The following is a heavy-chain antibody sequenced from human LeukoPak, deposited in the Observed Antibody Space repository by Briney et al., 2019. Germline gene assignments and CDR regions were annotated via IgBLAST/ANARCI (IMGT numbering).Heavy chain of an antibody. J-gene: IGHJ4*02. Sequence: SETLSLTCAAYGGSFSGYFWSWVRQSPGKGLEWIGEINHGRNANYNPSLKSRVTISVGTSNKQLSLNMTSVTAADTAVYYCARSPLHSGDYRFDLWGQGTLVTVSS. CDR2: INHGRNA. D-gene: IGHD4-17*01. V-gene: IGHV4-34*01. CDR1: GGSFSGYF. CDR3: ARSPLHSGDYRFDL.